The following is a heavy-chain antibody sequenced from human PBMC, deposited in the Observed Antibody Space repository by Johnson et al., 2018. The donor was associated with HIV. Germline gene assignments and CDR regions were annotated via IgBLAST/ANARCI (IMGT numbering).Heavy chain of an antibody. V-gene: IGHV3-30-3*01. CDR2: ISYDGSNK. D-gene: IGHD5-18*01. CDR1: GFTFSSYA. CDR3: ARDREDPSDSYGAFDI. Sequence: QVQLVESGGGVVQPGRSLRLSCAASGFTFSSYAMHWVRQAPGKGLEWVAVISYDGSNKYYADYVKGRFTISRDNSKNTLYLQMNSLRAEDTSVYYCARDREDPSDSYGAFDIWGQGTMVTVSS. J-gene: IGHJ3*02.